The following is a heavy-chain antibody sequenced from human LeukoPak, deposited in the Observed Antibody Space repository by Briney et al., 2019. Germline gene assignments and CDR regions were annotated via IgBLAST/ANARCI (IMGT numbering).Heavy chain of an antibody. D-gene: IGHD5-18*01. CDR2: IYYSGST. CDR1: GGSISSYY. CDR3: ASSVDTAMVDY. V-gene: IGHV4-59*01. J-gene: IGHJ4*02. Sequence: PSETLSLTCTVSGGSISSYYWSWIRQPPGKGLEWIGYIYYSGSTNYNPSLKSRVTISVDTSKNQFSLKLSSVTAADTAVYYCASSVDTAMVDYWGRGTLVTVSS.